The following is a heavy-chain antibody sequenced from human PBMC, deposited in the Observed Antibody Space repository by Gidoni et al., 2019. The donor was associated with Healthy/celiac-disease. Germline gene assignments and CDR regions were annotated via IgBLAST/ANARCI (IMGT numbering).Heavy chain of an antibody. Sequence: QLQLQESGPGLVKPSETLSLTCTVSGGSISSSRYYWGWIRQPPGKGLEWIGSIYYSGSTYYNPSLKSRVTISVDTSKNQFSLKLSSVTAADTAVYYCARLVGGNYYDSSGYPYYFDYWGQGTLVTVSS. CDR3: ARLVGGNYYDSSGYPYYFDY. CDR2: IYYSGST. CDR1: GGSISSSRYY. J-gene: IGHJ4*02. D-gene: IGHD3-22*01. V-gene: IGHV4-39*01.